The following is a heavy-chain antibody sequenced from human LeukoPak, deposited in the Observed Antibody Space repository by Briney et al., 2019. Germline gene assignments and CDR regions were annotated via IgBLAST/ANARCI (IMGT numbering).Heavy chain of an antibody. D-gene: IGHD3-9*01. CDR3: AKDQQVLRYFDWSMGDYFDY. V-gene: IGHV3-23*01. J-gene: IGHJ4*02. CDR2: ISGSGGST. CDR1: GLTFSSYA. Sequence: GGSLRLSCAASGLTFSSYAMSWVRQAPGKGLEWVSAISGSGGSTYYADSVKGRFTISRDNSKNTLYLRMNSLRAEDTAVYYCAKDQQVLRYFDWSMGDYFDYWGQGTLVTVSS.